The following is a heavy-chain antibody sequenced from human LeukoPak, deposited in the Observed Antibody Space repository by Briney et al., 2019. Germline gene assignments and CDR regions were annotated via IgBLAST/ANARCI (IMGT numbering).Heavy chain of an antibody. J-gene: IGHJ4*02. D-gene: IGHD3-16*01. Sequence: SETLSLTCTVSGGSISSGDYYWSWIRQHPGKGLEWIGYIYYSGSTYYNPSLKSRVTISVDTSKNQFSLKLSSVTAADTAVYYCARATLGGLAYLFDYWGQGTLVTVSS. V-gene: IGHV4-31*03. CDR2: IYYSGST. CDR1: GGSISSGDYY. CDR3: ARATLGGLAYLFDY.